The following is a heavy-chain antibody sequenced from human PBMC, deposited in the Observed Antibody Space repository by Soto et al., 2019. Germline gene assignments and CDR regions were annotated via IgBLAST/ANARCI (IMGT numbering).Heavy chain of an antibody. CDR3: ARGTDSSGWYVYYYYYMDV. CDR1: GYTFTSYD. CDR2: MNPNSGNT. V-gene: IGHV1-8*01. J-gene: IGHJ6*03. Sequence: EASVKVSCKASGYTFTSYDINWVRQATGQGLEWMGWMNPNSGNTGYAQKFQGRVTMTRNTSISTAYMELSSLRSEDTAVYYCARGTDSSGWYVYYYYYMDVWGKGTTVTVSS. D-gene: IGHD6-19*01.